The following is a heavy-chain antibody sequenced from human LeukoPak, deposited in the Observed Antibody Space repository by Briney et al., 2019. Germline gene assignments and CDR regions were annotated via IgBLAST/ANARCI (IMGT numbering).Heavy chain of an antibody. J-gene: IGHJ5*02. CDR1: GYTLTELS. D-gene: IGHD6-19*01. CDR3: ATRRRYSSGWYSGWFDP. Sequence: ASVKVSCKVSGYTLTELSMHWVRQAPGKGLEGMGGFDPEDGETIYAQKFQGRVTMTEDTSTDTAYMELSSLRSEDTAVYYCATRRRYSSGWYSGWFDPWGQGTLVTVSS. V-gene: IGHV1-24*01. CDR2: FDPEDGET.